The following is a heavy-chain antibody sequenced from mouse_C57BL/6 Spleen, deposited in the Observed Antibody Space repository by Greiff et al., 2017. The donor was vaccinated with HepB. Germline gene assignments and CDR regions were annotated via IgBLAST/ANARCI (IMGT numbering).Heavy chain of an antibody. V-gene: IGHV1-80*01. CDR2: IYPGDGDT. J-gene: IGHJ4*01. D-gene: IGHD1-1*01. Sequence: VQLQQSGAELVKPGASVKISCKASGYAFSSYWMNWVKQRPGKGLEWIGQIYPGDGDTNYNGKFKGKATLTADKSSSTAYMQLSSLTSEDSAVYFCARGYGSSRYYYAMDYWGQGTSVTVSS. CDR3: ARGYGSSRYYYAMDY. CDR1: GYAFSSYW.